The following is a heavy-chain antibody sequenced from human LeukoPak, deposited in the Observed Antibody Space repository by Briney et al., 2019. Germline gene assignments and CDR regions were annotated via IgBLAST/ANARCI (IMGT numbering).Heavy chain of an antibody. D-gene: IGHD3-10*01. CDR2: INPNSGGT. Sequence: ASVKVSCKASGYTFTGYYMHWVRQAPGQGLEWMGWINPNSGGTNYAQKFQGRVTMTRDTSISTAYMELSRLRSDDTAVYYCARVLGCYYNRAFDYWGQGALVTVSS. V-gene: IGHV1-2*02. J-gene: IGHJ4*02. CDR1: GYTFTGYY. CDR3: ARVLGCYYNRAFDY.